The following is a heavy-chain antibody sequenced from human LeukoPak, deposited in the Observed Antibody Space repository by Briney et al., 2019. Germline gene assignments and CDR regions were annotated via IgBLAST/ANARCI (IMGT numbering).Heavy chain of an antibody. D-gene: IGHD6-13*01. Sequence: GGSLRLSCAASGFTFSSYGMHWVRQAPGKGLEWVAFIRYDGSNKYYADSVKGRFTISRDNSENTLYLQMNSLRAEDTAVYYCAKATSTSIAAAGRYAFDIWGQGTMVTVSS. CDR2: IRYDGSNK. CDR1: GFTFSSYG. J-gene: IGHJ3*02. CDR3: AKATSTSIAAAGRYAFDI. V-gene: IGHV3-30*02.